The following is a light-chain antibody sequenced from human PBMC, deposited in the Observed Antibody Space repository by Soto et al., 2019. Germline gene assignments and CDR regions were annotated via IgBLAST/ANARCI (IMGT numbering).Light chain of an antibody. J-gene: IGKJ4*01. CDR2: GAS. CDR3: QQYHRWPPLT. CDR1: QSIDND. V-gene: IGKV3-15*01. Sequence: EIVMTQSPATLSVSPGERATLSCRASQSIDNDLAWYQQKPGQAPRLLIYGASTRATGIPVRFSGSGSGTLFTLTINSLLSEDLAVYYCQQYHRWPPLTFGGGTKVEIK.